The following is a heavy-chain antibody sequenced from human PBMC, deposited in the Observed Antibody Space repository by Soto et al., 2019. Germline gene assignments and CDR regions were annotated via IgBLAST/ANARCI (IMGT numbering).Heavy chain of an antibody. V-gene: IGHV1-3*01. CDR1: GYTFTSYA. J-gene: IGHJ4*02. Sequence: ASVKVSCKASGYTFTSYAMHWVRQAPGQRLEWMGWINAGNGNTKYSQKFQGRVTITRDTSASTAYMELSSLRSEDTAVYYCARDRYCSGGSCYVFDYWGQGTLVTVSS. CDR2: INAGNGNT. D-gene: IGHD2-15*01. CDR3: ARDRYCSGGSCYVFDY.